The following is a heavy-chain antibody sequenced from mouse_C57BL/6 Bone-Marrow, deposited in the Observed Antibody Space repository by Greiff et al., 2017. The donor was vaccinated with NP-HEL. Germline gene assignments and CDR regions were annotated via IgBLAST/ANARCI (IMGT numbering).Heavy chain of an antibody. J-gene: IGHJ2*01. CDR2: IDPSDSYT. CDR1: GYTFTSYW. Sequence: QVQLKQPGAELVRPGTSVKLSCKASGYTFTSYWMHWVKQRPGQGLEWIGVIDPSDSYTNYNQKFKGKATLTVDTSSSTAYMQLSSLTSEDSAVYYCARLWLRRSYWGQGTTLTVSS. CDR3: ARLWLRRSY. V-gene: IGHV1-59*01. D-gene: IGHD2-2*01.